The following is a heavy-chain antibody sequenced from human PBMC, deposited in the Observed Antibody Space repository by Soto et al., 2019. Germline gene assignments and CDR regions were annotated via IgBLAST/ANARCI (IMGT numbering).Heavy chain of an antibody. D-gene: IGHD4-17*01. CDR1: GFTFSSYW. J-gene: IGHJ4*02. V-gene: IGHV3-7*01. CDR2: IKEDGSEK. CDR3: ARDSDYGGNSVDY. Sequence: PGGSLRLSCTVSGFTFSSYWMSWVRQAPGKGLEWVANIKEDGSEKYYVDSVKGRFTISRDNAKNSLYLHMNSLRDEDTAVYYCARDSDYGGNSVDYWGQGTLVIVSS.